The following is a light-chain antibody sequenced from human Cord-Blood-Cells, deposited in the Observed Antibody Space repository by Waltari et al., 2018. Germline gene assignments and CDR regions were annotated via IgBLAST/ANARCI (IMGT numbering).Light chain of an antibody. Sequence: QSVLTQPPSASRNPGQRVTFSCSGSSSHIGSNTLYFYQQLPGTAPKRLIYSNTPRPSGVPDRFSGSKSGSSGSLAISGLQSEDEADYYCAAWDDSLNGVVFGGGTKLTVL. J-gene: IGLJ2*01. CDR1: SSHIGSNT. V-gene: IGLV1-44*01. CDR3: AAWDDSLNGVV. CDR2: SNT.